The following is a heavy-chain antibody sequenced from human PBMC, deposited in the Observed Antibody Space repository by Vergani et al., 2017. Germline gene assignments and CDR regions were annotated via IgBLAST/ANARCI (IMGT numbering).Heavy chain of an antibody. Sequence: QVQLVQSGAEVKKPGSSVKVSCKASGGTFSSYTISWVRQAPGPGLEWMGRIIPILGIANYAQKFQGRVPITADKSTSTAYMELSSLRSEYTAVYYCARDKEVFTMVRGVRMDVWGQGTTVTVSS. D-gene: IGHD3-10*01. CDR1: GGTFSSYT. CDR3: ARDKEVFTMVRGVRMDV. V-gene: IGHV1-69*08. J-gene: IGHJ6*02. CDR2: IIPILGIA.